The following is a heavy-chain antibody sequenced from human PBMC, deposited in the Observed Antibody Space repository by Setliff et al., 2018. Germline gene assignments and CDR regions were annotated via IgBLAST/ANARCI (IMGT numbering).Heavy chain of an antibody. CDR1: GVSITSYTYF. V-gene: IGHV4-39*07. CDR2: VYYTGTT. CDR3: ASGYNFWSGYFVVAESYQY. Sequence: LSLTCTVSGVSITSYTYFWGWIRQPPGKGLEWIGSVYYTGTTSYNPSLKSRLTMSLDTSKNQLSLRLTSVTAADTAIYYCASGYNFWSGYFVVAESYQYWGQGTLVTVSS. D-gene: IGHD3-3*01. J-gene: IGHJ1*01.